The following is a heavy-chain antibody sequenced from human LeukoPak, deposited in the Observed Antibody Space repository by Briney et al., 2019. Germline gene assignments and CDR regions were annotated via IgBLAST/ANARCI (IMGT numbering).Heavy chain of an antibody. Sequence: PGGSLRLSCAASGFTFSSYAMSWVRQAPGKGLEWVSAISGSGGSTYYADSVEGRFTISRDNSKNTLYLQMNSLRAEDTAVYYCAKVSDYYDSSGLLDYWGQGTLVTVSS. V-gene: IGHV3-23*01. CDR1: GFTFSSYA. D-gene: IGHD3-22*01. CDR2: ISGSGGST. CDR3: AKVSDYYDSSGLLDY. J-gene: IGHJ4*02.